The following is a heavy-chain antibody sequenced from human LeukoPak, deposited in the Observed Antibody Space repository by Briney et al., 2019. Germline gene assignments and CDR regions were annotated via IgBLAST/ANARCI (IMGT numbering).Heavy chain of an antibody. CDR1: GFTFSGYS. J-gene: IGHJ4*02. CDR2: ISTSSSYI. V-gene: IGHV3-21*04. Sequence: PGGSLRLSCGASGFTFSGYSMNWVRQAPGKGLEWVSSISTSSSYIYYADSVKGRFTISRDNSKNTLYLQMNSLRAEDTAVYYCARGHSGWYDYWGQGTLVTVSS. CDR3: ARGHSGWYDY. D-gene: IGHD6-19*01.